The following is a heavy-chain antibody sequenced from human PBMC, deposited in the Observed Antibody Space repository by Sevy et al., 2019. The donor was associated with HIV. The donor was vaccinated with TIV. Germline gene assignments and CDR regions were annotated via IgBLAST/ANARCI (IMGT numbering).Heavy chain of an antibody. D-gene: IGHD2-21*01. CDR2: ILPLSGLV. Sequence: ASVKVSCKASGGTFNNYGINWVRQAPGQGLQWMGGILPLSGLVNYAQNLQGRVAITADESTRTVYMELSSLRFEDTAVYYCARDSPCGGDCYFLDSWGRGALVTVSS. V-gene: IGHV1-69*13. CDR1: GGTFNNYG. J-gene: IGHJ4*02. CDR3: ARDSPCGGDCYFLDS.